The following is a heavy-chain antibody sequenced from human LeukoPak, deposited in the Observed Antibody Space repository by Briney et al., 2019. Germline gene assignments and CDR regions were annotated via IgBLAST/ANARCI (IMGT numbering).Heavy chain of an antibody. J-gene: IGHJ6*02. CDR2: ISSSGSTI. D-gene: IGHD3-10*01. Sequence: GGSLRLSCAASGLTFSSYEMNWVRQAPGKGLEWVSYISSSGSTIYYADSVKGRFTISRDNAKNSLYLQMNSLRAEDTAVYYCARDFTGSGSYPLLYYYYYGMDVWGQGTTVTVSS. CDR1: GLTFSSYE. CDR3: ARDFTGSGSYPLLYYYYYGMDV. V-gene: IGHV3-48*03.